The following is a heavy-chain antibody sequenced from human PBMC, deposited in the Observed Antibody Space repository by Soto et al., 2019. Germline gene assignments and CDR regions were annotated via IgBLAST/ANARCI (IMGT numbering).Heavy chain of an antibody. CDR3: ARDGTGNYDSSGYTDAFDI. CDR1: GFTVSSNY. V-gene: IGHV3-53*01. D-gene: IGHD3-22*01. Sequence: PGGSLRLSCAASGFTVSSNYMSWVRQAPGKGLEWVSVIYSGGSTYYADSVKGRFTISRDNSKNTLYLQMNSLRAEDTAVYYCARDGTGNYDSSGYTDAFDIWGQGTMVTVSS. CDR2: IYSGGST. J-gene: IGHJ3*02.